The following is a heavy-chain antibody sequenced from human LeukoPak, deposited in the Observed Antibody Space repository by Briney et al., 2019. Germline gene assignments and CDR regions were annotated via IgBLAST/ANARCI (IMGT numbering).Heavy chain of an antibody. Sequence: SETLSLTCTVSGGSISSSSYYWGWIRQPPGKGLEWIGSIYYSGSTYYNPSLKSRVTISVDTSKNQFSLKLSSVTAADTAVYYCARARSYGSGTIDYWGQGTLVTVSS. J-gene: IGHJ4*02. D-gene: IGHD3-10*01. CDR2: IYYSGST. CDR1: GGSISSSSYY. V-gene: IGHV4-39*07. CDR3: ARARSYGSGTIDY.